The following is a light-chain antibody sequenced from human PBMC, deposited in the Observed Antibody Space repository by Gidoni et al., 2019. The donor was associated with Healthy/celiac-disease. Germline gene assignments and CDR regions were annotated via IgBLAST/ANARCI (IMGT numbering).Light chain of an antibody. V-gene: IGKV1-NL1*01. Sequence: DIQMTQSPSSLSASVGDRVTITCRASQGISNSLAWYQQKPGKAPKLLLYAASRLESGVPSRFSGNGSGTDYTLTISSLQPEDFATYYCQQYYSTPQLTFGGGTKVEIK. CDR3: QQYYSTPQLT. J-gene: IGKJ4*01. CDR2: AAS. CDR1: QGISNS.